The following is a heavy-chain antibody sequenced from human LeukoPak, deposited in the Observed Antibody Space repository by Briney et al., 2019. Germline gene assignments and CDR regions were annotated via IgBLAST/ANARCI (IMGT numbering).Heavy chain of an antibody. CDR3: ARDQGIAVAGYFDY. V-gene: IGHV4-4*02. CDR2: IYHSGST. CDR1: GGSISSSNW. J-gene: IGHJ4*02. D-gene: IGHD6-19*01. Sequence: SETLSLTCAVSGGSISSSNWWSWVRQPPGKGLEWIGEIYHSGSTSYNPSLKSRVTISVDKSKNQFSLKLSSVTAADTAVYYCARDQGIAVAGYFDYWGQGTLVTVSS.